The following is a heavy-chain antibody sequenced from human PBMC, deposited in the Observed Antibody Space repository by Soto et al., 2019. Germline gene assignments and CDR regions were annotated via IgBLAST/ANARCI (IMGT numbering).Heavy chain of an antibody. J-gene: IGHJ4*02. CDR1: GLTLSDAC. CDR2: IKTKSDGAVT. D-gene: IGHD3-10*01. V-gene: IGHV3-15*05. CDR3: AREWFGDFV. Sequence: EVQLVESGGGLVKPGGSLRLSCVGSGLTLSDACMNWVRQIPGKGPEWVGRIKTKSDGAVTDYAALAKGRFTISRDDSENTVYLQMNNLKIEDTAVYYCAREWFGDFVWGQGTLVTVSS.